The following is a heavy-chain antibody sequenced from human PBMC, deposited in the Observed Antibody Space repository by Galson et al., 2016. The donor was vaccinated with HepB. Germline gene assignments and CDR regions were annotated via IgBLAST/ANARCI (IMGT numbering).Heavy chain of an antibody. Sequence: SLRLSCAASGFTFSRYWMHWVRQVPGEGLVWVSRISSDGTNIVYADSVKGRFTISRDNAKNTLYLQMNSLRVEDTAVYYCGRDQTAAGPTTPDYWGQGTLVTVSS. V-gene: IGHV3-74*01. CDR2: ISSDGTNI. CDR1: GFTFSRYW. D-gene: IGHD1-1*01. CDR3: GRDQTAAGPTTPDY. J-gene: IGHJ4*02.